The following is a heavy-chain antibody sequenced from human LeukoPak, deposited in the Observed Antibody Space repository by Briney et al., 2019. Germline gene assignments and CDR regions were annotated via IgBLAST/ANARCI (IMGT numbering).Heavy chain of an antibody. CDR3: ARLGEKADFDY. J-gene: IGHJ4*02. V-gene: IGHV3-21*01. D-gene: IGHD3-16*01. Sequence: GGSLRLSCAASGFTFSSYSMNWVRQAPGKGLEWVSPISSSSSYIYYADSVKGRFTISRDNATNSLYLQINTLRAEDTAVYYCARLGEKADFDYWGQGTLVTVSS. CDR2: ISSSSSYI. CDR1: GFTFSSYS.